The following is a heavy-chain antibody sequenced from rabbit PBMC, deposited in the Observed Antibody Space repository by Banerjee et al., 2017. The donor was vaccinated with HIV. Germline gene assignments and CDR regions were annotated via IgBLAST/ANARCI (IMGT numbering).Heavy chain of an antibody. Sequence: QEQLVESGGGLVQPEGSLTLTCTASGFSFSSNYYMCWVRQAPGKGLEWIACINTSSGNTVYASWAKGRFTISKTSSTTVTLQMTSLTAADTATYFCARGANSVGDGYALWGPGTLVTVS. J-gene: IGHJ4*01. V-gene: IGHV1S45*01. CDR2: INTSSGNT. CDR1: GFSFSSNYY. CDR3: ARGANSVGDGYAL. D-gene: IGHD6-1*01.